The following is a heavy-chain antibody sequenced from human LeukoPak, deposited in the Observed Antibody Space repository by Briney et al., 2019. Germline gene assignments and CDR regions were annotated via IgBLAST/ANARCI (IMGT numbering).Heavy chain of an antibody. J-gene: IGHJ4*02. CDR2: TYYSGST. V-gene: IGHV4-59*08. Sequence: KPSETLSLTCTVSGGSISSYYWSWIRQPPGKGLEWIGYTYYSGSTNYNPSLKSRVTISVDTSKNQFSLKLSSVTAADTAVYYCARGPNGSGWLFDYWGQGTLVTVSS. CDR3: ARGPNGSGWLFDY. CDR1: GGSISSYY. D-gene: IGHD3-22*01.